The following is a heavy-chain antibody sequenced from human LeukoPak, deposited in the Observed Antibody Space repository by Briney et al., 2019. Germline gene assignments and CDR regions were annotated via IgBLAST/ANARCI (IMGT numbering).Heavy chain of an antibody. D-gene: IGHD1-1*01. J-gene: IGHJ4*02. CDR1: GITLSNYG. Sequence: PGGSLRLSCVVSGITLSNYGMSWVRQAPGKGLEWVSGLSGGGGGTNYADSVKGRFTISRDNSRNTMYLQMNSLRAEDTAIYYCAKERGTALDYWGQGTLVTVSS. V-gene: IGHV3-23*01. CDR3: AKERGTALDY. CDR2: LSGGGGGT.